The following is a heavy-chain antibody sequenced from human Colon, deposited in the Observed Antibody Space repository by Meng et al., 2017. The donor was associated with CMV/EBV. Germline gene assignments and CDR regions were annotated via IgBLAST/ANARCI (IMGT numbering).Heavy chain of an antibody. CDR1: GFTFSSYS. V-gene: IGHV3-23*01. CDR3: AKHDYDFWTGYNLYFGY. Sequence: GESLKISCAASGFTFSSYSMNWVRQVPGKGLEWVSATDPSGADTYYADSVKGRFTISRDNSKNTLYLQMNSLRVEDTAIYYCAKHDYDFWTGYNLYFGYWGQGAVVTVSS. CDR2: TDPSGADT. J-gene: IGHJ4*02. D-gene: IGHD3-3*01.